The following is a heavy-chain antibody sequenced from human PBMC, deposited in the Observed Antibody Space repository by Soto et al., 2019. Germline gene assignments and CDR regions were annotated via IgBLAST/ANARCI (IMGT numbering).Heavy chain of an antibody. V-gene: IGHV1-8*01. CDR3: ARDRIAARPARDLGWFDP. J-gene: IGHJ5*02. CDR2: MNPNSGNT. CDR1: GYTFTSYD. D-gene: IGHD6-6*01. Sequence: QVQLVQSGAEVKQPGASVKVSCKASGYTFTSYDINWVRQATGQGLEWMGWMNPNSGNTGYAQKFQGRVTMTRNTSISTAYMELSSLRSEDTAVYYCARDRIAARPARDLGWFDPWGQGTLVTVSS.